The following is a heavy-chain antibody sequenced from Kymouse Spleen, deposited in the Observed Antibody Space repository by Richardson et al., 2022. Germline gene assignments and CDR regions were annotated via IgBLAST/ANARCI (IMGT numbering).Heavy chain of an antibody. D-gene: IGHD1-7*01. CDR2: INHSGST. J-gene: IGHJ3*02. CDR3: ARSPFNWNSDAFDI. Sequence: QVQLQQWGAGLLKPSETLSLTCAVYGGSFSGYYWSWIRQPPGKGLEWIGEINHSGSTNYNPSLKSRVTISVDTSKNQFSLKLSSVTAADTAVYYCARSPFNWNSDAFDIWGQGTMVTVSS. V-gene: IGHV4-34*01. CDR1: GGSFSGYY.